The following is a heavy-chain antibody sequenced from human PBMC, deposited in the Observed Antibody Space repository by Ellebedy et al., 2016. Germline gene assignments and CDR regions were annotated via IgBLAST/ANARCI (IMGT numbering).Heavy chain of an antibody. J-gene: IGHJ3*02. CDR3: ATLYSGLYSSGWYFDAFDI. V-gene: IGHV4-59*12. CDR2: IYYSGST. D-gene: IGHD6-19*01. CDR1: GGSISSYY. Sequence: SETLSLTXTVSGGSISSYYWSWIRQPPGKGLEWIGYIYYSGSTNYNPSLKSRVTISVDTSKNQFSLKLSSVTAADTAVYYCATLYSGLYSSGWYFDAFDIWGQGTMVTVSS.